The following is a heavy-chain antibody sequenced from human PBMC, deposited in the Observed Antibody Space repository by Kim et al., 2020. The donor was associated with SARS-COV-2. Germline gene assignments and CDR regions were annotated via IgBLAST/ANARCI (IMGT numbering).Heavy chain of an antibody. V-gene: IGHV3-72*01. Sequence: TEYAASVKDRFTTSRDDSVNSRYLQMHSLKTEDPAVYYCARRPVGASHFDCWGQGSLVTVSS. J-gene: IGHJ4*02. CDR3: ARRPVGASHFDC. CDR2: T. D-gene: IGHD1-26*01.